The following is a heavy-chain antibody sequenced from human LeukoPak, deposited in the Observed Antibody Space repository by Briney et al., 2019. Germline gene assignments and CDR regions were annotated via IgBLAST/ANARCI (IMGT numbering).Heavy chain of an antibody. D-gene: IGHD3-22*01. Sequence: GESLKISCKGSGYSFTSYWIGWVRQMPGEGLEWMGIIYPGDSDTRYSPSFQGQVTISADKSISTAYLQWSSLKASDTAMYYCARLKAGYYDSSGRYYFDYWGQGTLVTVSS. CDR1: GYSFTSYW. V-gene: IGHV5-51*01. CDR2: IYPGDSDT. J-gene: IGHJ4*02. CDR3: ARLKAGYYDSSGRYYFDY.